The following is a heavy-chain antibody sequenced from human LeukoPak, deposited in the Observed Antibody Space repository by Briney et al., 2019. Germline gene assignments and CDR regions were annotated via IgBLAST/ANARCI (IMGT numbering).Heavy chain of an antibody. J-gene: IGHJ4*02. V-gene: IGHV3-53*01. D-gene: IGHD4-17*01. CDR1: GFTVSSNS. Sequence: PGGSLRLSCTASGFTVSSNSMSWVRQAPGKGLEWVSVIYSGGSTYYADSVKGRFTISRDDAKNSLYLQMNSLRAEDTAVYYCARGGDYGDYHDYWGQGTLVTVSS. CDR2: IYSGGST. CDR3: ARGGDYGDYHDY.